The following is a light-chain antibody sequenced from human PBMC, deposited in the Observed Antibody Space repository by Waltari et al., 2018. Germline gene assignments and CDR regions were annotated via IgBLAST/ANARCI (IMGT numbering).Light chain of an antibody. J-gene: IGKJ3*01. Sequence: DIQLTQSPSFLSASVGDRVTITCRASQGISSYLAWYQQKPGKAPKLLIYAASTLQSGVPSRFSGSVSGTDFTLTISSLQPEDFATYYCQQLNSYLSFTFGPGTKVDIK. CDR1: QGISSY. CDR3: QQLNSYLSFT. CDR2: AAS. V-gene: IGKV1-9*01.